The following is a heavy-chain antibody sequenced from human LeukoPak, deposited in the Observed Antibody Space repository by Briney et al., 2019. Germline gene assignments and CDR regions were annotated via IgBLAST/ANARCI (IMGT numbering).Heavy chain of an antibody. D-gene: IGHD3-10*01. CDR3: ARYLPYYYKPDI. CDR2: INPNSGGT. Sequence: ASVKVSCTASGYTFTGYYMHWVRQAPGQGPGWMGWINPNSGGTNYAQKFQGRVTMTRDTSISTAYMELSRLRSDDTAVYYCARYLPYYYKPDIWGQGTMVTVSS. CDR1: GYTFTGYY. J-gene: IGHJ3*02. V-gene: IGHV1-2*02.